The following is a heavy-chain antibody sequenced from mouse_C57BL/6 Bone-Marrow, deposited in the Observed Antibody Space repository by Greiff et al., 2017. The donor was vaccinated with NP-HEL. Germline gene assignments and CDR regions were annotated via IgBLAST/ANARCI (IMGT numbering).Heavy chain of an antibody. J-gene: IGHJ2*01. CDR3: GRFYYGNFDY. D-gene: IGHD2-1*01. CDR1: GFTFSDYG. CDR2: ISNLAYSI. Sequence: EVQRVESGGGLVQPGGSLKLSCAASGFTFSDYGMAWVRQAPRKGLEWVAFISNLAYSIHYADTVTGRFTSSRESAKSTRYLEMSSLRSEDAAMYCCGRFYYGNFDYWGQGTTHTVSS. V-gene: IGHV5-15*01.